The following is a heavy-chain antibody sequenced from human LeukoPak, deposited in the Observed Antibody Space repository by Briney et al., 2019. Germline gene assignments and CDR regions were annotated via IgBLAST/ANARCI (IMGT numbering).Heavy chain of an antibody. CDR1: GGSISSSSYY. J-gene: IGHJ4*02. V-gene: IGHV4-39*01. CDR3: ARTPFPYGDYAYYFDY. Sequence: SETLSPTCTVSGGSISSSSYYWGWIRQPPGKGLEWIGSIYYSGSTYYNPSLKSRVTISVDTSKNQFSLKLSSVTAADTAVYYCARTPFPYGDYAYYFDYWGQGTLVTVSS. D-gene: IGHD4-17*01. CDR2: IYYSGST.